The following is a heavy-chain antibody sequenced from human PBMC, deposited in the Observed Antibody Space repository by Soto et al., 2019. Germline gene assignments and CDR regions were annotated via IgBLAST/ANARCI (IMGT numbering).Heavy chain of an antibody. J-gene: IGHJ3*02. V-gene: IGHV4-34*01. CDR3: ARVERGTATTVVDAFDI. CDR2: MSHSGGT. Sequence: QVQLQQWGAGLLKPSETLSLTCAVYGGFVSSGSYYWSWIRQPPGKGLEWIGEMSHSGGTHFNPALKGRVTISVDTSKNQCSLKMSSVTAADTALYYCARVERGTATTVVDAFDIWGPGTMVTVSS. CDR1: GGFVSSGSYY. D-gene: IGHD1-1*01.